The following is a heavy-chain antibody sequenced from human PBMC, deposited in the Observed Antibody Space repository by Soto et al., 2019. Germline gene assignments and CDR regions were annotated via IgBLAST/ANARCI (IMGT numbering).Heavy chain of an antibody. CDR1: GYSFTTYG. Sequence: QVQLVQSEGEMKQPGASVKVSCKASGYSFTTYGFCWVRQAPGQGLEWMGYISPSSGYTTYAPNLQDRVIMTTDSSTTTVYMELRSLRSDDTAVYYCAREMWNRSGPQNFFDYWGQGALVTVSS. J-gene: IGHJ4*02. CDR2: ISPSSGYT. D-gene: IGHD6-25*01. V-gene: IGHV1-18*01. CDR3: AREMWNRSGPQNFFDY.